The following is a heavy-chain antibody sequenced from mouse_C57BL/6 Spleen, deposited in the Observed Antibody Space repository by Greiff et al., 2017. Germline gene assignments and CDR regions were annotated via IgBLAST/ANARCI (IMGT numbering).Heavy chain of an antibody. D-gene: IGHD2-4*01. CDR1: GYTFTSYW. CDR3: ARSYDYDGGAFAY. Sequence: QVQLQQPGAELVMPGASVKLSCKASGYTFTSYWMHWVKQRPGQGLEWSGEIDPSDSYTNYNQKFKGKSTVTVDKSSSTAYMQLSSLTSEDSAVYYCARSYDYDGGAFAYWGQGTLVTVSA. CDR2: IDPSDSYT. V-gene: IGHV1-69*01. J-gene: IGHJ3*01.